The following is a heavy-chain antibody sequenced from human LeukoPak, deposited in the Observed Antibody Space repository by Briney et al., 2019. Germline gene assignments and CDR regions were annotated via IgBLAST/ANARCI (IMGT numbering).Heavy chain of an antibody. CDR2: IYSGGST. V-gene: IGHV3-53*01. J-gene: IGHJ6*03. CDR1: GFTVSSNY. CDR3: ARSDYYYYYMDV. Sequence: GGSLGLSCAASGFTVSSNYMSWVRQAPGKGLEWVSVIYSGGSTYYADSVKGRFTISRDNSKNTLYLQMNSLRAEDTAVYYCARSDYYYYYMDVWGKGTTVTVSS.